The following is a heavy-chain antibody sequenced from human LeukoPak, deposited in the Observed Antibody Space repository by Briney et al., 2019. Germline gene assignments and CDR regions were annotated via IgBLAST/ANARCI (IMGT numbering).Heavy chain of an antibody. CDR3: ARGRYDFWSGPRAYYFDY. V-gene: IGHV3-48*03. D-gene: IGHD3-3*01. Sequence: GGSLRLSCTSSDLTFSNYEMHWVRQAPGKGLDWVSYISSSSSTIYYADSVEGRFTISRDNAKNSLYLQMNSLRAEDTAIYYCARGRYDFWSGPRAYYFDYWGQGTLVTVSS. CDR1: DLTFSNYE. CDR2: ISSSSSTI. J-gene: IGHJ4*01.